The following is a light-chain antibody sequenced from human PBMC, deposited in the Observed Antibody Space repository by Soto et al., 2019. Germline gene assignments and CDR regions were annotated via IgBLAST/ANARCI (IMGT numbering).Light chain of an antibody. J-gene: IGLJ1*01. CDR2: EVS. V-gene: IGLV2-14*01. Sequence: QSALTQPASVSGSPGQSITISCSGTSSDVGGYNYVFWYQHHPGKAPKLMIYEVSNRPSGVSNRFSGSKSGNTASLTISGLQAEDEADYYCSSYTSSSTYVFGTGTKVTV. CDR3: SSYTSSSTYV. CDR1: SSDVGGYNY.